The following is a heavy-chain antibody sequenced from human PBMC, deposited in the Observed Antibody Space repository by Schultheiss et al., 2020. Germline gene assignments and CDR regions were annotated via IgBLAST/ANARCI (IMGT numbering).Heavy chain of an antibody. CDR3: ARDVRLGELSQPPDY. D-gene: IGHD3-16*02. CDR1: GYTFTGYY. V-gene: IGHV1-46*01. Sequence: ASVKVSCKASGYTFTGYYMHWVRQAPGQGLEWMGVINPSGGTTIYAQKFQGRVTMTEDTSTDTAYMEVRRLRSDDTAVFYCARDVRLGELSQPPDYWGQGTLVTVS. CDR2: INPSGGTT. J-gene: IGHJ4*02.